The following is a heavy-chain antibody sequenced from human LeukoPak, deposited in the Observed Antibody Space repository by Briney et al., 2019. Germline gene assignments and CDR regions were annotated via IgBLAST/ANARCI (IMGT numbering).Heavy chain of an antibody. CDR3: AGTTVVVVARRFDP. D-gene: IGHD2-15*01. Sequence: GGSLRLSCAASGFTFSSYSMNWVRQAPGKGLEWVSSISSSSSYIYYADSVKGRFTISRDNAENSLYLQMNSLRAEDTAVYYCAGTTVVVVARRFDPWGQGTLVTVSS. V-gene: IGHV3-21*01. CDR1: GFTFSSYS. J-gene: IGHJ5*02. CDR2: ISSSSSYI.